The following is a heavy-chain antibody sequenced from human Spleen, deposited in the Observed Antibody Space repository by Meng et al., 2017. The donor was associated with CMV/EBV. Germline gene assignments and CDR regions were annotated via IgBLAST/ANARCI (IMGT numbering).Heavy chain of an antibody. CDR3: TTIGCYDSSGYPFDY. Sequence: GGSLRLSCAASGFTFSNAWMSWVRQAPGKGLEWVGRIKSKTDGGTTDYAAPVKGRFTISRDDSKNTLYLQTNSLKTEDTAVYYCTTIGCYDSSGYPFDYWGQGTLVTVSS. CDR2: IKSKTDGGTT. D-gene: IGHD3-22*01. J-gene: IGHJ4*02. V-gene: IGHV3-15*01. CDR1: GFTFSNAW.